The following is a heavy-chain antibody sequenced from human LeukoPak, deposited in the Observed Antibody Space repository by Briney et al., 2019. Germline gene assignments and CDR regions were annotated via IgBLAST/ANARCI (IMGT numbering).Heavy chain of an antibody. CDR1: GGSFSGYY. CDR3: ASEPATYYYDSSGFWFDP. D-gene: IGHD3-22*01. Sequence: SETLSLTCAVYGGSFSGYYWSWIRQPPGKGLEWIGEINHSGSTNYNPSLKSRVTISVDTSKNQFSLKLSSVTAADTAVYYCASEPATYYYDSSGFWFDPWGQGTLVTVSS. V-gene: IGHV4-34*01. CDR2: INHSGST. J-gene: IGHJ5*02.